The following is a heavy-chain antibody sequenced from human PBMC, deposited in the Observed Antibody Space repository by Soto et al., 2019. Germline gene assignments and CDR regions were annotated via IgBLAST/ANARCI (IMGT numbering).Heavy chain of an antibody. D-gene: IGHD2-8*02. CDR2: INAGNGDT. J-gene: IGHJ3*02. CDR3: VGAGGGSPPWFDI. Sequence: QVQLVQSGAEVRKPGASVKVSCKASGYIFTNYAMHWVRQAPGQRLEWMGWINAGNGDTKYSQKFQGRVTITRDTSASTAYMELSSLRSEDTAVYYCVGAGGGSPPWFDIWGQGTMVTVSS. V-gene: IGHV1-3*01. CDR1: GYIFTNYA.